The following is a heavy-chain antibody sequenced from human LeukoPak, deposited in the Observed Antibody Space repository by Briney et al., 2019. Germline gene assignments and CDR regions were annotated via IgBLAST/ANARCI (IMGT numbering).Heavy chain of an antibody. D-gene: IGHD3-22*01. Sequence: GSLRLSCAASGFTFSSYGMSWVRQAPGKGLEWVSAISGSGGSTYYATSVKGRFTISRDNSKNTLFLQMNSLTVEDTAVYYCAKYGNFDHYYDSSGSFDYWGQGTLVTVSS. CDR2: ISGSGGST. CDR3: AKYGNFDHYYDSSGSFDY. V-gene: IGHV3-23*01. CDR1: GFTFSSYG. J-gene: IGHJ4*02.